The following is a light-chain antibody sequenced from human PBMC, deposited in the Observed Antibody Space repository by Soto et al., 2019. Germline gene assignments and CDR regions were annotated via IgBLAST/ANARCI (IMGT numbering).Light chain of an antibody. Sequence: SWLASQGISNYLAWYQQKPGKVPKLLIYAASTLQSGVPSRFIFRGSGTDITQACGIVNPEDLASQYLQKFDSPPVTIAGGTKVDIK. J-gene: IGKJ4*01. CDR2: AAS. CDR3: QKFDSPPVT. V-gene: IGKV1-27*01. CDR1: QGISNY.